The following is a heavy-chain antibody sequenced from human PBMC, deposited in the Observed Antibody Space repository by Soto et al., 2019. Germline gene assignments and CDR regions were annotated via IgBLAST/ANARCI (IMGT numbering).Heavy chain of an antibody. D-gene: IGHD3-22*01. Sequence: SETLSLTCTVSGGSISSGDYYWSWIRQPPGKGLEWIGYIYYSGSTYYNPSLKSRVTISVDTSKNQFSLKLSSVTAADTAVHYCARDRNDRACFDPWGQGTLVTVSS. CDR2: IYYSGST. CDR3: ARDRNDRACFDP. J-gene: IGHJ5*02. CDR1: GGSISSGDYY. V-gene: IGHV4-30-4*01.